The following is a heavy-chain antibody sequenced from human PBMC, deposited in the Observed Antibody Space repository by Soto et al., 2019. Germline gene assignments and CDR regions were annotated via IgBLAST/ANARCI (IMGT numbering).Heavy chain of an antibody. Sequence: SQTLSLTCAISGDSVSSNSVAWNWIRQSPSRGLEWLGRTYYRSKWYNAYSVSVKSRITINPDTSMNQFSLQLKSVTPEDTAVYYCVRDTGSGSGWYGIWGQGTQVTVSS. CDR1: GDSVSSNSVA. J-gene: IGHJ4*02. CDR3: VRDTGSGSGWYGI. V-gene: IGHV6-1*01. CDR2: TYYRSKWYN. D-gene: IGHD6-19*01.